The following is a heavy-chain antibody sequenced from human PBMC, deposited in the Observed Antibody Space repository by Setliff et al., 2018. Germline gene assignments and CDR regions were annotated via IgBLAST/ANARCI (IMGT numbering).Heavy chain of an antibody. J-gene: IGHJ5*01. V-gene: IGHV1-69*13. D-gene: IGHD3-16*01. Sequence: SVKVSCKSSGGTFSSSGITWVRQAPGQGLQWLGRFIPVLGATNYAQNFQGRVTITADESTSTGYMELRSLRSDDTAVYYCARELRSPYWHLDSWGQGTQVTVSS. CDR3: ARELRSPYWHLDS. CDR1: GGTFSSSG. CDR2: FIPVLGAT.